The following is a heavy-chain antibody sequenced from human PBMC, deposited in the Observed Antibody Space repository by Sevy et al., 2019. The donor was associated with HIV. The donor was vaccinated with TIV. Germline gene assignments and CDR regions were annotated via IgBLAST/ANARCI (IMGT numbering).Heavy chain of an antibody. CDR3: ARGVGINNWFDP. V-gene: IGHV4-30-2*01. J-gene: IGHJ5*02. D-gene: IGHD6-13*01. Sequence: SETLSLTCAVSGGSISSGGYSWSWIRQPPGKGLGWIGYIYHSGSTYYNPSLKSRVTISVDRSKNQFSLKLSSVTAADTAVYYWARGVGINNWFDPWGQGTLVTVSS. CDR1: GGSISSGGYS. CDR2: IYHSGST.